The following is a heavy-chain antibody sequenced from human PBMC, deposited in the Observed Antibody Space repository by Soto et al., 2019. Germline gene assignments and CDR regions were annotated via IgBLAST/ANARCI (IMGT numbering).Heavy chain of an antibody. D-gene: IGHD3-16*01. CDR2: INHSGST. J-gene: IGHJ4*02. CDR3: AIHLRQFDY. V-gene: IGHV4-34*01. Sequence: QVQLQQWGAGLLKPSETLSLTCAVYGGSFSGYYWSWIRQPPGKGLEWIGEINHSGSTNYNPSLKNRNTTXVDTSKNQFSLKLSSVTAADTAVYYCAIHLRQFDYWGQGTLVTVSS. CDR1: GGSFSGYY.